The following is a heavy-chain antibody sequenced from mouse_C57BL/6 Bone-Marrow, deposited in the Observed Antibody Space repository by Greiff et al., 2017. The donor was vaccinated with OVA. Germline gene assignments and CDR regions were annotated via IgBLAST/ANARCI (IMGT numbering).Heavy chain of an antibody. CDR2: IYPGDGDT. CDR3: ARQLFWGYVQYFDV. V-gene: IGHV1-82*01. J-gene: IGHJ1*03. Sequence: VQLQQSGPELVKPGASVKISCKASGYAFSSSWMNWVKQRPGKGLEWIGRIYPGDGDTNYNGKFKGKATLTADKSSSTAYMQLSSLTSEDSAVYFCARQLFWGYVQYFDVWGTGTTVTVSS. D-gene: IGHD3-1*01. CDR1: GYAFSSSW.